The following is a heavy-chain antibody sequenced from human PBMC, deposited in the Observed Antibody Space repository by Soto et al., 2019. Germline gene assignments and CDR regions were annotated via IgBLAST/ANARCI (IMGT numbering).Heavy chain of an antibody. CDR3: ARHRHPRGTVGATSPLDP. CDR1: GFTFSDYD. CDR2: LWRDGSKV. J-gene: IGHJ5*02. D-gene: IGHD1-26*01. Sequence: GGSLRLSCAASGFTFSDYDMHWVRQAPGKRLEWVAVLWRDGSKVYYADSVKGRFTISRDKSNNTLYLQMRRVRAEDTAVYFCARHRHPRGTVGATSPLDPWGQGTQVTVSS. V-gene: IGHV3-33*01.